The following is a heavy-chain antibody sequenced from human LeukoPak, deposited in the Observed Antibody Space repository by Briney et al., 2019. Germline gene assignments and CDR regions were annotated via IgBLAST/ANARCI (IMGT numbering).Heavy chain of an antibody. Sequence: GRSLRLSCAAAGFSFDDYAMTWVRQAPGKGLEWVSGINWNGGSPGYADSVKGRFTIFRDNAKDSLYLQMNSLKAEDTAFYYCARVDAISHTNWGFGGHSNNFDYWGQGTLVTVSS. D-gene: IGHD7-27*01. CDR1: GFSFDDYA. J-gene: IGHJ4*02. V-gene: IGHV3-20*04. CDR2: INWNGGSP. CDR3: ARVDAISHTNWGFGGHSNNFDY.